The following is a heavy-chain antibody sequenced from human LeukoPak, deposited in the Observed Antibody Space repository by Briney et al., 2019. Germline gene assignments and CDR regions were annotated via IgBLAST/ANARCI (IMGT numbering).Heavy chain of an antibody. CDR1: GASISLYY. Sequence: SDTLSLTCSVSGASISLYYWSWIRQSAGKRPEWIGRVHATGTTNYNPSLKSRVTLSVDTFKRQFSLKLKSVTAADTAVYYCARVLGSSGYAGDWRFDLWGRGTLVTVSS. CDR2: VHATGTT. CDR3: ARVLGSSGYAGDWRFDL. V-gene: IGHV4-4*07. J-gene: IGHJ2*01. D-gene: IGHD3-22*01.